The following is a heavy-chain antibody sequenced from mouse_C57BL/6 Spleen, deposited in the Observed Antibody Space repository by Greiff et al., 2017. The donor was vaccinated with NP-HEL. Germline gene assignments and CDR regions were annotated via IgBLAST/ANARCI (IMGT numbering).Heavy chain of an antibody. D-gene: IGHD1-1*02. CDR2: IDPETGGT. V-gene: IGHV1-15*01. Sequence: VQLQQSGAELVRPGASVTLSCKASGYTFTDYEMHWVKQTPVHGLEWIGAIDPETGGTAYNQKFKGKAILTADKSSSTAYMELRSLTSEDSAVYYCTRSVRLSSFAYWGQGTLVTVSA. J-gene: IGHJ3*01. CDR3: TRSVRLSSFAY. CDR1: GYTFTDYE.